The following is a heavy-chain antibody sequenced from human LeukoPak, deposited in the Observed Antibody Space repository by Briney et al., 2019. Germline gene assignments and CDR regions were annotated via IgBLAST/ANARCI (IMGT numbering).Heavy chain of an antibody. CDR1: GFTFSSYS. J-gene: IGHJ4*02. D-gene: IGHD3-22*01. V-gene: IGHV3-21*05. CDR2: ISSSSSSYI. Sequence: GGSLRLSCAASGFTFSSYSMNWVRQAPGKGLEWVSYISSSSSSYIYYADSVKGRFTISRDNAKNSLYLQMDSLRAEDTAVYYCARGSYYYDSSGYPAFDYWGQGTLVTVSS. CDR3: ARGSYYYDSSGYPAFDY.